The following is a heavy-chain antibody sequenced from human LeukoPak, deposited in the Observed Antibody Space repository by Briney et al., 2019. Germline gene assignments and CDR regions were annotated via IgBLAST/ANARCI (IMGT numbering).Heavy chain of an antibody. Sequence: SETLSLTCTVSGYSISSGYYWGWIRQPPGKGLEWIGSIYHSGSTYYNPSLKSRVTISVDTSKNQFSLKLSSVTAADTAVYYCASALFRRTYCSGGSCYGGDWGQGTLVTVSS. CDR2: IYHSGST. CDR1: GYSISSGYY. J-gene: IGHJ4*02. CDR3: ASALFRRTYCSGGSCYGGD. V-gene: IGHV4-38-2*02. D-gene: IGHD2-15*01.